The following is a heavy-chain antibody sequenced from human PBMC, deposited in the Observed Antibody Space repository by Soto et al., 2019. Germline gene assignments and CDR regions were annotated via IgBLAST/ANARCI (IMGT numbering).Heavy chain of an antibody. CDR3: ARGILLSY. V-gene: IGHV4-34*01. Sequence: QVQLQQWGAGLLKPSETLSLTCAVYGGSFSGYYWSWIRQPPGKGLEWIGEISHSGSTTYNPSLKSRVTISVDTSKHHFSLKLSSVTAADTAVYYCARGILLSYWGQGTLVTVSS. CDR1: GGSFSGYY. CDR2: ISHSGST. J-gene: IGHJ4*02. D-gene: IGHD3-10*01.